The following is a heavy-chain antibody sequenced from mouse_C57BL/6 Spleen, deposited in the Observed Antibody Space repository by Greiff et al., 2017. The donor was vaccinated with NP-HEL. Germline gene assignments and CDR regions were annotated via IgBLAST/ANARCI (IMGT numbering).Heavy chain of an antibody. D-gene: IGHD2-2*01. V-gene: IGHV14-4*01. CDR3: TTEGYDVWAMDY. Sequence: EVKLVESGAELVRPGASVKLSCTASGFNIKDDYMHWVKQRPEQGLEWLGWIDPENGDTEYASKFQGKATITADTSSNTAYLQLSSLTSEDTAVYYCTTEGYDVWAMDYWGQGTSVTVSS. J-gene: IGHJ4*01. CDR2: IDPENGDT. CDR1: GFNIKDDY.